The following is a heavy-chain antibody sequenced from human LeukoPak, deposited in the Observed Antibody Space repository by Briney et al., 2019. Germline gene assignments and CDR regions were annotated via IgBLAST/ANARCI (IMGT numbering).Heavy chain of an antibody. CDR2: INHSGST. D-gene: IGHD2-15*01. Sequence: SETLSLTCAVYGGSFSGYYWSWIRQPPGKGLEWIGEINHSGSTNYNPSLKSRVTISVDTSKNQFSLKLSSVTAADTAVYYCASLSLWPSYCSGGSCYRGTFDYWGQGTLVTVSS. V-gene: IGHV4-34*01. CDR1: GGSFSGYY. CDR3: ASLSLWPSYCSGGSCYRGTFDY. J-gene: IGHJ4*02.